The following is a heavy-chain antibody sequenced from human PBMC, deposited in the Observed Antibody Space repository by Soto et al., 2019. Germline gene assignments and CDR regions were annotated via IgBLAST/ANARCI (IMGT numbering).Heavy chain of an antibody. CDR3: AVGYCGSASCSREYFQH. J-gene: IGHJ1*01. D-gene: IGHD2-2*01. V-gene: IGHV4-38-2*01. CDR1: GYSISSGYY. Sequence: ASETLSLTCAVSGYSISSGYYWAWIRQPPGKGLEWIGTIYHSGSTFHNPSLKSRVTISVDTSKNQFSLKLRSVTAADTAVYYCAVGYCGSASCSREYFQHWGQGTLVTVSS. CDR2: IYHSGST.